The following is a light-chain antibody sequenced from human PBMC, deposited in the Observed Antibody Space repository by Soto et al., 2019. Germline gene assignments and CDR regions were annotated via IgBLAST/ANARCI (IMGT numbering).Light chain of an antibody. CDR2: GAS. CDR3: QQYGSSPGFT. J-gene: IGKJ3*01. V-gene: IGKV3-20*01. Sequence: EIVLTQSPGTLSLSPGERATLSCRTSRSVSSSYLAWYQQKPGQAPRLLIYGASSRATGIPDRFSGSGSGTDFTLTISRPEPEDFAVYYCQQYGSSPGFTFGPGTKVDIK. CDR1: RSVSSSY.